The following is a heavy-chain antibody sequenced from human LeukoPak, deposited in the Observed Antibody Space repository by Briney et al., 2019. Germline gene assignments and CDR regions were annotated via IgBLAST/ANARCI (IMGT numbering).Heavy chain of an antibody. D-gene: IGHD6-19*01. CDR2: ISWNSGSI. V-gene: IGHV3-9*01. Sequence: PGGSLRLSCAASGFTFDDYAMHWVRQAPGKGLEWVSGISWNSGSIGYADSVKGRFTISRDNAKNSLYLQMNSLRVEDTGFYYCTKDRSRSYSSFDAWGQGTLVAVSS. CDR1: GFTFDDYA. CDR3: TKDRSRSYSSFDA. J-gene: IGHJ4*02.